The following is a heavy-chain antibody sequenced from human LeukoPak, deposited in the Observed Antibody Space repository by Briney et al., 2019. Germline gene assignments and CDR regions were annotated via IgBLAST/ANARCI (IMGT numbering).Heavy chain of an antibody. D-gene: IGHD6-13*01. Sequence: SSETLSLTCAVYGGSFSGYYWSWIRQPPGKGLEWIGEINHSGSTNCNPSLKSRVTISVDTSKDQFSLKLSSVTAADTAVYYCARARRIYSSSWYNYWGQGTLVTVSS. CDR3: ARARRIYSSSWYNY. V-gene: IGHV4-34*01. J-gene: IGHJ4*02. CDR1: GGSFSGYY. CDR2: INHSGST.